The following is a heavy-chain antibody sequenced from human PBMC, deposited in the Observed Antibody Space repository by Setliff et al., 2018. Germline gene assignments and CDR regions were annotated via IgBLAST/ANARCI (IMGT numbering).Heavy chain of an antibody. CDR3: ARRGSGSYYGWFDP. D-gene: IGHD3-10*01. V-gene: IGHV3-43D*03. CDR2: ISWDGGST. CDR1: GFTFDDYA. J-gene: IGHJ5*02. Sequence: PGGSLRLSCAASGFTFDDYAMHWVRQAPGKGLEWVSLISWDGGSTYYADSVKGRFTISRDNSKNSLYLQMNSLRAEDTALYYCARRGSGSYYGWFDPWGQGTLVTVSS.